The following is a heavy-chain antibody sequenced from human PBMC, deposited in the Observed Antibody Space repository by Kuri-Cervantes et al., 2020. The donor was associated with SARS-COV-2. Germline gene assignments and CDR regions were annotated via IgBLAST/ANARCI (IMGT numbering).Heavy chain of an antibody. CDR2: ISGSGGST. Sequence: LTCAASGFTFSSYAMSWVRQAPGKGLEWVSAISGSGGSTYYADSVKGRFTISRDNSKNTLYLQMNSLRAEDTAVYYCAKAYYDFWSGYYRGGYYFDYWGQGTLVTVSS. J-gene: IGHJ4*02. CDR1: GFTFSSYA. CDR3: AKAYYDFWSGYYRGGYYFDY. V-gene: IGHV3-23*01. D-gene: IGHD3-3*01.